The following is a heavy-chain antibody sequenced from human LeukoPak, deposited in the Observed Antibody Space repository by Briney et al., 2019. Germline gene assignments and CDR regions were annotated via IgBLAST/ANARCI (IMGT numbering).Heavy chain of an antibody. J-gene: IGHJ4*02. V-gene: IGHV3-7*01. Sequence: GGSLRLSCAASGFTFSSYWMSWVRQAPGKGLEWVANIKQDGSEKYYVDSVKGRFTISRDNAKNSLYLQMNSLRAEDTAVYYCARDPYSSSWYSVHFDYWGQGTLVTVSS. CDR2: IKQDGSEK. CDR1: GFTFSSYW. CDR3: ARDPYSSSWYSVHFDY. D-gene: IGHD6-13*01.